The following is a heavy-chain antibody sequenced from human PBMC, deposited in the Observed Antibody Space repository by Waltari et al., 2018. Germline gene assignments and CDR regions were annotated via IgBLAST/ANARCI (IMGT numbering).Heavy chain of an antibody. CDR3: ARVPLPWYLDY. J-gene: IGHJ4*02. CDR1: GFTFSNDW. Sequence: EVQVVESGGGLVQPGGSLRLSCAASGFTFSNDWMTWVRRAPGKGLEWVANINQDGNGLHYVDSVRGRFTISRDNAKNSMFLQMNSLRAEDTAVYYCARVPLPWYLDYWGQGTLVTVSS. V-gene: IGHV3-7*01. CDR2: INQDGNGL.